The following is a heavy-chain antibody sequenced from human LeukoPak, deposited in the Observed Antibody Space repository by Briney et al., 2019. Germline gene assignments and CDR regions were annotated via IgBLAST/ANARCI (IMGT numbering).Heavy chain of an antibody. V-gene: IGHV4-31*03. CDR2: IYYSGST. Sequence: SQTLSLTCTVSGGSISSGGYYWSWIRPHPGKGLEWIGYIYYSGSTYYNPSLKSRVTISVDTSKNQFSLKLSSVTAADTAVYYCARSPPVMITFGGVMSYFDYWGQGTLVTVSS. CDR3: ARSPPVMITFGGVMSYFDY. J-gene: IGHJ4*02. CDR1: GGSISSGGYY. D-gene: IGHD3-16*01.